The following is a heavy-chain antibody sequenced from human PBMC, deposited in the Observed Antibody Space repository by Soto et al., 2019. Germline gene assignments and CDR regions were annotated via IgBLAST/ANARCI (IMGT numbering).Heavy chain of an antibody. CDR2: IFSNDEK. Sequence: QVTLKESGPVLVKPTETLTLTCTVSGFSLSNARMGVSWIRQPPGKALEWLAHIFSNDEKSYSTSLKSRLTNSKATSKRQVVLNMPNMDPVDTATYYCARMGTGYYDSSGYYPYWYFDLWGRGTLVTVSS. V-gene: IGHV2-26*01. D-gene: IGHD3-22*01. CDR3: ARMGTGYYDSSGYYPYWYFDL. J-gene: IGHJ2*01. CDR1: GFSLSNARMG.